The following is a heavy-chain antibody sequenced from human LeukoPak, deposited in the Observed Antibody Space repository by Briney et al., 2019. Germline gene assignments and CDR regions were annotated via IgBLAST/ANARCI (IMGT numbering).Heavy chain of an antibody. CDR1: GYSFTSYW. J-gene: IGHJ6*03. Sequence: GESLKISCKGSGYSFTSYWIGWVLQMPGKGLEWMVIIYPGDSDTRYSPSFQGQVTISADKSISTAYLQWSSLKASDTAMYYCARHGPPYSSSYNDSYYMDVWGKGTTVTVSS. D-gene: IGHD6-6*01. CDR3: ARHGPPYSSSYNDSYYMDV. CDR2: IYPGDSDT. V-gene: IGHV5-51*01.